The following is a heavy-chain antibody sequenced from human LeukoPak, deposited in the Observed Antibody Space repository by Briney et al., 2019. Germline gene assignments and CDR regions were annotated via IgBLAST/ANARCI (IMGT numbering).Heavy chain of an antibody. J-gene: IGHJ5*02. V-gene: IGHV1-18*01. Sequence: GASVKVSCKASGYTFTSYGISWVRQAPGQGLEWMGWTSAYNGNTNYAQKLQGRVTMTTDTSTSTAYMELRSLRSDDTAVYYCARTYYYGSGSPNWFDPWGQGTLVTVSS. CDR3: ARTYYYGSGSPNWFDP. CDR1: GYTFTSYG. D-gene: IGHD3-10*01. CDR2: TSAYNGNT.